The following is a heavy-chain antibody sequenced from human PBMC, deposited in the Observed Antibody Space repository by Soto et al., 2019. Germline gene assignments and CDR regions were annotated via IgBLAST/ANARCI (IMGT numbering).Heavy chain of an antibody. CDR1: GYTFSNNG. D-gene: IGHD6-13*01. CDR2: IGGYNGNT. Sequence: ASVKVSCKASGYTFSNNGFTWVRQAPGQGLEWMGWIGGYNGNTNYAPKFQGRVTMTADTSTSTAHMELRGLRSDDTAVYYCATAIAATGPTDSWGQGTLVTVSS. J-gene: IGHJ4*02. V-gene: IGHV1-18*01. CDR3: ATAIAATGPTDS.